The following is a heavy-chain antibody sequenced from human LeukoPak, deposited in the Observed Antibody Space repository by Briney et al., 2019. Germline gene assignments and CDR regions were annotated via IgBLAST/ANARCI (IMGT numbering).Heavy chain of an antibody. D-gene: IGHD5-12*01. CDR3: ARPGYSGYERGYFDY. CDR1: GFTFSSYTMY. CDR2: INYSGRT. J-gene: IGHJ4*02. Sequence: GSLRLSCAASGFTFSSYTMYWVRQPPGKGLEWIGSINYSGRTYDNPSLRSRVTISVDTSKNQISLKLSSVTAADTAVYYCARPGYSGYERGYFDYWGQGTLVTVSS. V-gene: IGHV4-39*01.